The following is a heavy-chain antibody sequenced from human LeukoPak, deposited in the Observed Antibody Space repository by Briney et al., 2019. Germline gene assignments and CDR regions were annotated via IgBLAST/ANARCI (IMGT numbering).Heavy chain of an antibody. D-gene: IGHD6-13*01. V-gene: IGHV4-59*08. CDR2: IYYSGTT. Sequence: TSSETLSLTCTVSDGSISSYYWSSIRQPPGKGLEWIGYIYYSGTTNYNPSLKSRVTILVDTSKNQFSLNLSSVTAADTAVYYCARRGIAAAGYDYWGQGTLVTVSS. J-gene: IGHJ4*02. CDR1: DGSISSYY. CDR3: ARRGIAAAGYDY.